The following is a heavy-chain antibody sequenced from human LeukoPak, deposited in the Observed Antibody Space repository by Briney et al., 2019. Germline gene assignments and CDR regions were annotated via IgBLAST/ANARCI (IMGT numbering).Heavy chain of an antibody. CDR2: INHSGST. CDR1: GGSFSGYY. Sequence: SETLSLTCAVYGGSFSGYYWSWIRQPPGKGLEWIGEINHSGSTNYNPSLRSRVTISVDTSKNQFSLKLSSVTAADTAVYYCARGRQGGYFDYWGQGTLVTVSS. V-gene: IGHV4-34*01. D-gene: IGHD1-26*01. J-gene: IGHJ4*02. CDR3: ARGRQGGYFDY.